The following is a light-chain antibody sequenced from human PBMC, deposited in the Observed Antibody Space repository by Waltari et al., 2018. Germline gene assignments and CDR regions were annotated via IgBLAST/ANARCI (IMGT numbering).Light chain of an antibody. CDR3: QSFDNNLSGSV. CDR1: SSHFGAGYD. Sequence: QSVLTQPPSMSGAPGQKVTIPFTGGSSHFGAGYDVHWYQQFPGAAPKLLIFGNTNRASGVPGRFSGSKSGTSASLAIAGLQSEDEAVYYCQSFDNNLSGSVFGGGTKLTVL. CDR2: GNT. V-gene: IGLV1-40*01. J-gene: IGLJ3*02.